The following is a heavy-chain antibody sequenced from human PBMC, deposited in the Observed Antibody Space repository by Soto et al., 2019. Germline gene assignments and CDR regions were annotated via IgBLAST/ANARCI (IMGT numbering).Heavy chain of an antibody. CDR3: AREVQVHTPAFVY. J-gene: IGHJ4*02. Sequence: QVQLVQSGAEMKKPGSSVKVSCQSSVGTFNTYAMNWVRQAPGQGPEWMGDISPMFGAANYAPKFQGRVTITADESTGTSYVQLSSLKSDDTALYFCAREVQVHTPAFVYWGQGTLGTVSS. D-gene: IGHD1-1*01. V-gene: IGHV1-69*19. CDR1: VGTFNTYA. CDR2: ISPMFGAA.